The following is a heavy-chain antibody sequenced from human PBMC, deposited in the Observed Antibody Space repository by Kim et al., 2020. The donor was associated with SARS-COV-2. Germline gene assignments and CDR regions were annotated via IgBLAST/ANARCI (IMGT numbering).Heavy chain of an antibody. D-gene: IGHD2-15*01. CDR3: ASGEDIVVVVAAKTHYYYGMDV. V-gene: IGHV3-23*01. J-gene: IGHJ6*02. Sequence: GGSLRLSCAASGFTFSSYAMSWVRQAPGKGLEWVSAISGSGGSTYYADSVKGRFTISRDNSKNTLYLQMNSLRAEDTAVYYCASGEDIVVVVAAKTHYYYGMDVWGQGTTVTVSS. CDR1: GFTFSSYA. CDR2: ISGSGGST.